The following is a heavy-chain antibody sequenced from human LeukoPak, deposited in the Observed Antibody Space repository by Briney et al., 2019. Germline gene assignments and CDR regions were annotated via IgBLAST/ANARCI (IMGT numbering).Heavy chain of an antibody. D-gene: IGHD2-2*01. CDR1: GYTFTGYY. V-gene: IGHV1-2*02. CDR3: ARVLVVVPAAMFRLGY. Sequence: ASVKVSCKASGYTFTGYYMHWVRQAPGQGLEWMGWINPNSGGTNYAQKFQGRVTMTRDTSISTAYMELSRLRSDDTAVYYCARVLVVVPAAMFRLGYWGQGTLVTVSS. CDR2: INPNSGGT. J-gene: IGHJ4*02.